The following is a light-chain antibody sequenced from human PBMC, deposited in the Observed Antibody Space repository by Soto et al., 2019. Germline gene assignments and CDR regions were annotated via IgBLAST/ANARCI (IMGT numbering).Light chain of an antibody. CDR3: QQSYSTPYT. V-gene: IGKV1-39*01. CDR2: AAS. Sequence: DIQMTQSPSSLSASVGDRVTITCRASQSISSYLNWYQQKPGKAPKLLIYAASSLQSGVPSRFSGSGSGTDVTLTINSLQPDDFATYYCQQSYSTPYTFGQGTKLEIK. CDR1: QSISSY. J-gene: IGKJ2*01.